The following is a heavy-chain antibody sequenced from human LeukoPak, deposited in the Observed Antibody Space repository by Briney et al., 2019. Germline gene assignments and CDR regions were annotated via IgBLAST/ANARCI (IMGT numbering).Heavy chain of an antibody. J-gene: IGHJ4*02. CDR3: ARVRYCSGGSCYFPDY. Sequence: SETLSLTCTVSGGSVSSGSYYWSWIRQPPGKGLEWIGYIYYSGSTNYNPSLKSRVTISVDTSKNQFSLKLSSVTAADTAVYYCARVRYCSGGSCYFPDYWGQGTLATVSS. V-gene: IGHV4-61*01. CDR1: GGSVSSGSYY. D-gene: IGHD2-15*01. CDR2: IYYSGST.